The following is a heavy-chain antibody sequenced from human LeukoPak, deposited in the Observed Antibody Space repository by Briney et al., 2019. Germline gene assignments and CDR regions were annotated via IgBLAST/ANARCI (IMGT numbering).Heavy chain of an antibody. CDR1: GFTFNSYT. Sequence: PGGSLRLSCAASGFTFNSYTMSWVRQAPGKGLEWVSSISSSSDYIYYADSVKGRFTISRDNAKNSLYLQMNSLRPEDTAVYYCARDAVVVVATDSNFDYWGQGTLVTVSS. D-gene: IGHD2-15*01. V-gene: IGHV3-21*01. J-gene: IGHJ4*02. CDR2: ISSSSDYI. CDR3: ARDAVVVVATDSNFDY.